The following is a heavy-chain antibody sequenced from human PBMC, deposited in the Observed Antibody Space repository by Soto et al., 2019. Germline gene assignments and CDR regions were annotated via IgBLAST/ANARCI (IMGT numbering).Heavy chain of an antibody. V-gene: IGHV4-4*07. Sequence: PSETLSLTCTVSCGSIISYYWSWIRQPAGKGLEWIGRIYTSGSTNYNPSLKSRVTMSVDTSKNQFSLKLSSVTAADTAVYYCARAYRYCSGGSCYSSQVDNWFDPWGQGTLVTV. CDR2: IYTSGST. D-gene: IGHD2-15*01. J-gene: IGHJ5*02. CDR3: ARAYRYCSGGSCYSSQVDNWFDP. CDR1: CGSIISYY.